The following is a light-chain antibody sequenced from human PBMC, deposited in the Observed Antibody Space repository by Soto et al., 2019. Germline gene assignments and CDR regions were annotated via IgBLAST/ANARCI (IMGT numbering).Light chain of an antibody. J-gene: IGLJ3*02. Sequence: QSALTQPASVSGSPGQSITISCTGSSSDVGGLNYVSWYQHHPGNAPKLIIYEVSNRPSGVSDRFSGSKSDNTASLTISGLQTEDEADYYCSSFTISSAWVFGGGTKLTDL. V-gene: IGLV2-14*01. CDR2: EVS. CDR3: SSFTISSAWV. CDR1: SSDVGGLNY.